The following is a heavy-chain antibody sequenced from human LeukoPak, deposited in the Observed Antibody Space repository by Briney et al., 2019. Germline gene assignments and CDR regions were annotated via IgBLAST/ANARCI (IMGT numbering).Heavy chain of an antibody. Sequence: SETLSLTCTVSGGSISIISSSTYYWGWIRQAPGKGLEWIGSNDYGENSHYNPSLKSRATLSVDTSNNQFSLKLTSVTAADAAVYFCARQLPTAAADTRGYFDYWGQGTVVTVSS. V-gene: IGHV4-39*01. CDR2: NDYGENS. D-gene: IGHD6-25*01. CDR3: ARQLPTAAADTRGYFDY. J-gene: IGHJ4*02. CDR1: GGSISIISSSTYY.